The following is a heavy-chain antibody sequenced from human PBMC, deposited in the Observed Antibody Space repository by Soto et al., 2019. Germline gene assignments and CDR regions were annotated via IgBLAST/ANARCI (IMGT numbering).Heavy chain of an antibody. V-gene: IGHV3-15*01. CDR3: TTRLYYSDSSGHPRDVDY. D-gene: IGHD3-22*01. CDR1: GFTFRNAW. Sequence: EVQLVESGGGLVKPGGSLTLSCTASGFTFRNAWMSWVRQAPGKGLEWVGRIKREADGGTADYAAPVKGRVTISRDDSKNTLCLQMSSLKTEDTAVYFCTTRLYYSDSSGHPRDVDYWGQGTLVTVSS. J-gene: IGHJ4*02. CDR2: IKREADGGTA.